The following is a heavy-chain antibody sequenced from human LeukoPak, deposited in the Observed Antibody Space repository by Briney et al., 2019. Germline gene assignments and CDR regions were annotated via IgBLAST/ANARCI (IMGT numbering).Heavy chain of an antibody. D-gene: IGHD3-10*01. Sequence: GGSLRLSCAASGXSFSRYSVDWVRQAPGKGREWVSFIGSSSRYIYYADSVKGRFTISRDDAKNSLYLQMNSLRAEDTAVYYCARDVGSGSYSASDYWGQGTLVTVSS. CDR3: ARDVGSGSYSASDY. J-gene: IGHJ4*02. CDR1: GXSFSRYS. CDR2: IGSSSRYI. V-gene: IGHV3-21*01.